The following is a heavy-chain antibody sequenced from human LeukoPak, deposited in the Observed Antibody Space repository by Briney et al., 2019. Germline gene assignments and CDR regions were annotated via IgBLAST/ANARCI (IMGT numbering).Heavy chain of an antibody. V-gene: IGHV3-7*01. CDR2: MKHDESER. J-gene: IGHJ6*03. Sequence: QAGGFLRLSCAASGFSFSAYSMSWVRQAPGKALEWLANMKHDESERQYVDSVKGRFTISRDNAKNSLHLLMRSLRAEDTAVYFCARDVTWLVRGNQHYYYMDVWGNGTTVTVSS. CDR3: ARDVTWLVRGNQHYYYMDV. D-gene: IGHD6-19*01. CDR1: GFSFSAYS.